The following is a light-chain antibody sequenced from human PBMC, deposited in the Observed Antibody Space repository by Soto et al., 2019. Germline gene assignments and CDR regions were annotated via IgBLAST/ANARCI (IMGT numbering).Light chain of an antibody. J-gene: IGKJ2*01. V-gene: IGKV1-39*01. CDR1: QSVTTY. Sequence: DIQMTQSPSSLSASVGDRVTITCRASQSVTTYLNWYQQIPGQAPKVLIYAASSFQSWVPSRFSGSGSGTDFTLTISSLQPEDFATYYCQQTYSVPYTFGQGTMLEMK. CDR3: QQTYSVPYT. CDR2: AAS.